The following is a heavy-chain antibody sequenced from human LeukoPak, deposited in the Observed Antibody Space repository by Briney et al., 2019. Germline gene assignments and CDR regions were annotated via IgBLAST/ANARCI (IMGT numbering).Heavy chain of an antibody. Sequence: GGSLRLSCAASGFTFRSYAMHWVRQAPGKGLGWVAVISYDGSNEYYADSVKGRFTISRDNSKNTLYLQMNSLRAEDTAVYYCARDRPADNVLLWFGELRGRTRDDNWFDPWGQGTLVTVSS. CDR2: ISYDGSNE. V-gene: IGHV3-30-3*01. CDR3: ARDRPADNVLLWFGELRGRTRDDNWFDP. J-gene: IGHJ5*02. D-gene: IGHD3-10*01. CDR1: GFTFRSYA.